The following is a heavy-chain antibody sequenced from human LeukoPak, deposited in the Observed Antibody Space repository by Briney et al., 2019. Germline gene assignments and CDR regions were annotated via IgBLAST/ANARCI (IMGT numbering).Heavy chain of an antibody. CDR3: ARSNYYTVDV. CDR1: GFTSSDYY. J-gene: IGHJ6*02. Sequence: GGSLRLSCAASGFTSSDYYMTWIRQPPGKGPEWISYISSSGGTTTYVDSVKGRFTISRDNAKNSLYLQMSSLRAADTAVYYCARSNYYTVDVWGQGTAVTVSS. V-gene: IGHV3-11*01. CDR2: ISSSGGTT.